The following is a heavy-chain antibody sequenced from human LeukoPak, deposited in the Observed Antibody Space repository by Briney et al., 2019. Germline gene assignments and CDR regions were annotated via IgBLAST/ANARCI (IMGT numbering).Heavy chain of an antibody. CDR3: AREPARYCSSTSCRLLAFDI. Sequence: GGSLRLSCAASGFTFSSYWMSWVRQAPGKGLEWVANIKQDGSEKYYVDSVKGRFTISRDNAKNSLYLQMNSLRAEDTAVYYCAREPARYCSSTSCRLLAFDIWGQGTMVTVSS. D-gene: IGHD2-2*01. CDR1: GFTFSSYW. J-gene: IGHJ3*02. V-gene: IGHV3-7*01. CDR2: IKQDGSEK.